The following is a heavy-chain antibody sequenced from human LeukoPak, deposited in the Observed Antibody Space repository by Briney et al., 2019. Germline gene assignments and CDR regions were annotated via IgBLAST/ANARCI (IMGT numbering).Heavy chain of an antibody. CDR3: ARRASLRGWYPRNYYFDY. D-gene: IGHD6-19*01. J-gene: IGHJ4*02. Sequence: PSETLSLTCAVYGGSFSGYYWSWIRQPPGKGLEWIGEIYHSGSTNYNPSLKSRVTISVDKSKNQFSLKLSSVTAADTAVYYCARRASLRGWYPRNYYFDYWGQGTLVTVSS. CDR2: IYHSGST. CDR1: GGSFSGYY. V-gene: IGHV4-34*01.